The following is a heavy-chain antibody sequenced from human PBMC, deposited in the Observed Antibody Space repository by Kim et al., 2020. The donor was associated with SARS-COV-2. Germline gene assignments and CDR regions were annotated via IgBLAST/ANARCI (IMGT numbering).Heavy chain of an antibody. CDR1: GYTFTSYA. V-gene: IGHV7-4-1*02. Sequence: ASVKVSCKASGYTFTSYAMNWVRQAPGQGLEWMGWINTNTGNPTYAQGFTGRFVFSLDTSVSTAYLQISSLKAEDTAVYYCARARLRYFDWLLLSYYGMDVWGQGTTVTVSS. D-gene: IGHD3-9*01. CDR2: INTNTGNP. J-gene: IGHJ6*02. CDR3: ARARLRYFDWLLLSYYGMDV.